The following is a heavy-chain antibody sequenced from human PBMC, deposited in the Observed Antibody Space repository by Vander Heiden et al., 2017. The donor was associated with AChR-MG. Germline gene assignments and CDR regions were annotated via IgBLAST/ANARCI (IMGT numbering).Heavy chain of an antibody. CDR1: GYTLTELS. D-gene: IGHD2-15*01. CDR2: FDPEDGET. CDR3: ATNGGRHNWFDP. V-gene: IGHV1-24*01. Sequence: QVQLVQPGAEVKTPGASVKVSCKVSGYTLTELSMHWVRQAPGKGLEWMGGFDPEDGETIYAQKFQGRVTMTEDTSTDTAYMELSSLRSEDTAVYYCATNGGRHNWFDPWGQGTLVTVSS. J-gene: IGHJ5*02.